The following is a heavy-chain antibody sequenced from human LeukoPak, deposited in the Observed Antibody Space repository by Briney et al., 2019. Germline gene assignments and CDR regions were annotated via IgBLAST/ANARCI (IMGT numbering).Heavy chain of an antibody. CDR1: GGSMSSYY. Sequence: SETLSLTCTVSGGSMSSYYWSWIRQPPGKGLEWIGYIYYSGSTNYNPSLKSRVTISVDTSKNQFTLNLSSVTAADTAVYYCARGRYGWLPFDYWGQGTLVTVSS. J-gene: IGHJ4*02. CDR3: ARGRYGWLPFDY. D-gene: IGHD3-16*01. CDR2: IYYSGST. V-gene: IGHV4-59*01.